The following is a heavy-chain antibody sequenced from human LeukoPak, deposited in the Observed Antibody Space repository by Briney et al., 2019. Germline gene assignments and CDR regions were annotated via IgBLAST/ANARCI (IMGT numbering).Heavy chain of an antibody. CDR3: ATDTTTYYYHY. Sequence: ASVKICCKVSGYTFTDYYMHWVQQAPGKGLEWMGLVDPEDGETIYAEKFQGRVTITADTSTDTAYMELSSLRSEDTAVYYCATDTTTYYYHYWGQGTLVTVSS. CDR1: GYTFTDYY. J-gene: IGHJ4*02. D-gene: IGHD1-26*01. CDR2: VDPEDGET. V-gene: IGHV1-69-2*01.